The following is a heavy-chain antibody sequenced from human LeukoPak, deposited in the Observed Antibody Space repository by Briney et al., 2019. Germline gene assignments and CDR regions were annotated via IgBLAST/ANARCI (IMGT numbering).Heavy chain of an antibody. J-gene: IGHJ4*02. CDR3: ARDRGYSSSYVGY. Sequence: SETLSLTCSVSGGSISSYYGSWIREPAGEGLEWIGRIYTSGSTNNNPSLKSRVTMSVDTSKTQFSLKLSPVTAADTAVYYGARDRGYSSSYVGYWGQGTLVTVPS. CDR1: GGSISSYY. CDR2: IYTSGST. D-gene: IGHD6-19*01. V-gene: IGHV4-4*07.